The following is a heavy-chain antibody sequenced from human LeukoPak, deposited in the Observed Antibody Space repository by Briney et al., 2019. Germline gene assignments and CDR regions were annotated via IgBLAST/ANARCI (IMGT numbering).Heavy chain of an antibody. J-gene: IGHJ4*02. D-gene: IGHD4-17*01. CDR3: AKDRTVTTSYFDY. CDR2: ISGSGGRT. V-gene: IGHV3-23*01. CDR1: GFTFSSDF. Sequence: PGGSLRLSCAASGFTFSSDFMSWVRQAPGKGLEWVSAISGSGGRTYYADSVKGRFTISRDNSKNTLYLQMNSLRAEDTAVYYCAKDRTVTTSYFDYWGQGTLVTVSS.